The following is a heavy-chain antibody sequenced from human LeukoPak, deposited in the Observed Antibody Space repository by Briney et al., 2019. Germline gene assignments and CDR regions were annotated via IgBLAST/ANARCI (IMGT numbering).Heavy chain of an antibody. J-gene: IGHJ5*01. CDR3: ATGGAVLRFLEWFLSPS. D-gene: IGHD3-3*01. V-gene: IGHV3-30*02. CDR1: GFTFSSYG. CDR2: IRYDGSNK. Sequence: GGALRLSCAGSGFTFSSYGMHWVGQAPGKGLEGGAFIRYDGSNKYYADSVKGRFTISRDNSKNTLYLQMNSLRAEDTAVYYCATGGAVLRFLEWFLSPSWGQATLVTVSS.